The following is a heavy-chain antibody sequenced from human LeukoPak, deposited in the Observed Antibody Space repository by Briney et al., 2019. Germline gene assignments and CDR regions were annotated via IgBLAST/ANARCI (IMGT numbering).Heavy chain of an antibody. Sequence: SVKVSCKASGGTFSSYAISWVRQAPGQGLEWMGGIIPIFGTANYAQKFQGRVTITADESTSTAYMELSSLRSEDTAVYYCARVSPNTVTTLQYFDYWGQGTLVTVSS. V-gene: IGHV1-69*13. D-gene: IGHD4-17*01. CDR1: GGTFSSYA. CDR3: ARVSPNTVTTLQYFDY. J-gene: IGHJ4*02. CDR2: IIPIFGTA.